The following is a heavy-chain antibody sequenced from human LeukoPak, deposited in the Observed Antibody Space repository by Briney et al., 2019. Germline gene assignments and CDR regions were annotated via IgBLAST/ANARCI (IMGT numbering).Heavy chain of an antibody. J-gene: IGHJ6*02. CDR3: SASLKTYCSGGKCHSDYYYYGMDV. CDR2: IRSKANSYAT. V-gene: IGHV3-73*01. D-gene: IGHD2-15*01. CDR1: GFTFSGSA. Sequence: GGSLRLSCAASGFTFSGSAIHWVRQASGKGLEWVGRIRSKANSYATAYAASMEGRFTISRDDSKNTAFLQMNALKTEDSAVYYCSASLKTYCSGGKCHSDYYYYGMDVWGQGTTVTVSS.